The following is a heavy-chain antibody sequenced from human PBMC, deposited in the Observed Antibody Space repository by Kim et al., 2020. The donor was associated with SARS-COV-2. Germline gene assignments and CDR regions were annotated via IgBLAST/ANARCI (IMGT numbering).Heavy chain of an antibody. J-gene: IGHJ6*02. CDR2: IYSGGSST. CDR3: AKDPVAEYGMDV. D-gene: IGHD5-12*01. CDR1: GFTFSSYA. V-gene: IGHV3-23*03. Sequence: GGSLRLSCAASGFTFSSYAMSWVRQAPGKGLEWVSVIYSGGSSTYYADSVKGRFTISRDNSKNTLYLQMNSLRAEDTAVYYCAKDPVAEYGMDVWGQGTTVTVSS.